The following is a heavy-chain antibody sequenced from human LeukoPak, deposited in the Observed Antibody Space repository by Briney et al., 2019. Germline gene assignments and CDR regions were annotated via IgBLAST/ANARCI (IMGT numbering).Heavy chain of an antibody. CDR1: GGSISNKY. J-gene: IGHJ6*03. CDR2: IYYSGST. V-gene: IGHV4-59*01. CDR3: ARGIYDSSGYYYGGYYYYMDV. D-gene: IGHD3-22*01. Sequence: SETLSLTCTVSGGSISNKYWSWIRQPPGKGLEWIGYIYYSGSTNYNPSLKSRVTISVDTSKNQFSLKLSSVTAADTAVYYCARGIYDSSGYYYGGYYYYMDVWGKGTTVTVSS.